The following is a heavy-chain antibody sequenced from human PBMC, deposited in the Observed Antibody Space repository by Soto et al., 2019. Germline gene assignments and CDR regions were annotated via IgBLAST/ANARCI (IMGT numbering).Heavy chain of an antibody. CDR2: INPNSGGT. CDR1: GYTFTGYY. Sequence: ASVKVSCKASGYTFTGYYMHWVRQAPGQGLEWMGWINPNSGGTNYAQKFQGRVTMTRDTSISTAYMELSRLRSDDTAVYYCARGSGVKTYYGDYCGQGTLVTVS. CDR3: ARGSGVKTYYGDY. D-gene: IGHD3-3*01. J-gene: IGHJ4*02. V-gene: IGHV1-2*02.